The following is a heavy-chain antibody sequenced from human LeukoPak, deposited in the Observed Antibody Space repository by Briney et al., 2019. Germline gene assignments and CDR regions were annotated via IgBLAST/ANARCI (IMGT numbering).Heavy chain of an antibody. V-gene: IGHV3-30*01. D-gene: IGHD3-22*01. CDR1: GFTFSTYA. CDR2: ISYDGSNT. CDR3: AREGPTMNNCFDY. Sequence: QPGGSLRLSCAASGFTFSTYAMHWVRQAPGKGLEWVALISYDGSNTYYADSVKGRFTISRDKSKNTLYLQMNGLRAEDTAVYYCAREGPTMNNCFDYWGQGTLVTVSS. J-gene: IGHJ4*02.